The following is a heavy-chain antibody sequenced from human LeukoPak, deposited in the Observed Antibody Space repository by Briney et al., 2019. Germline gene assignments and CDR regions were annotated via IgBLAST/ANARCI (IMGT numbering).Heavy chain of an antibody. D-gene: IGHD6-19*01. CDR1: GFTFSSYA. CDR2: ISDSGGST. V-gene: IGHV3-23*01. J-gene: IGHJ4*02. Sequence: GGSLRLSCAASGFTFSSYAMSWVRQAPGKGLEWVSGISDSGGSTYYADSVKGRFTISRDNSKNTLYLQMNSLRAEDTAVYYCARDPDSSGWPYYFDYWGQGTLVTVSS. CDR3: ARDPDSSGWPYYFDY.